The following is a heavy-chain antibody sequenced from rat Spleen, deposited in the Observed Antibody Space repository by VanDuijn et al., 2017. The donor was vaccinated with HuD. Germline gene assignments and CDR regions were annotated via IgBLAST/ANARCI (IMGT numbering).Heavy chain of an antibody. J-gene: IGHJ2*01. D-gene: IGHD1-11*01. CDR3: ARPANYGGGYYFDY. CDR1: GLSFSDFD. V-gene: IGHV5-25*01. CDR2: ISTGGGNT. Sequence: EVQLVESDGGLVQPGRSMKLSCAASGLSFSDFDMAWVRQAPTKGLEWVASISTGGGNTYYRDSVKGRFTISRDNAKSTLYLQMDSLRSEDTATYYCARPANYGGGYYFDYWGQGVMVTVSS.